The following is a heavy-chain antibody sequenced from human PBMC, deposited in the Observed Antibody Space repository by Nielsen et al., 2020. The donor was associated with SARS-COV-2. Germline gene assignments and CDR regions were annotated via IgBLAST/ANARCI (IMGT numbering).Heavy chain of an antibody. Sequence: SETLSLTCTVSGGSISSYYWSWIRQPPGKGLEWIGYIYYSGSTNYNPSLKSRVTISVDTSKNQFSLKLSSVTAADTAVYYCARDGKYSSSSGEYYHYYYMDVWGKGTTVTVSS. V-gene: IGHV4-59*01. CDR2: IYYSGST. CDR1: GGSISSYY. J-gene: IGHJ6*03. CDR3: ARDGKYSSSSGEYYHYYYMDV. D-gene: IGHD6-6*01.